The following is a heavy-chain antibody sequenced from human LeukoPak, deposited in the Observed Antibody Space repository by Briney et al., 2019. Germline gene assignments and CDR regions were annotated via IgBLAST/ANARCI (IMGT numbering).Heavy chain of an antibody. Sequence: SETLSLTCTASGASISGYYWSWIRRPPGKGLEWIGYIYYSGSTNYNPSLKSRVTISVDTSKNQFSLKLSSVTAADTAVYYCARGDGYNRYWGQGTLVTVSS. CDR1: GASISGYY. V-gene: IGHV4-59*01. CDR2: IYYSGST. J-gene: IGHJ4*02. D-gene: IGHD5-24*01. CDR3: ARGDGYNRY.